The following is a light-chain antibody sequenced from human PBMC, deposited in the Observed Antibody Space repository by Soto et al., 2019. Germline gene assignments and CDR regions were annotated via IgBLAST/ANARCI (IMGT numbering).Light chain of an antibody. Sequence: EMVLTQSPDTLSVSPGERATLSCRASQRVGNNFAWYQQKPGQAPRLLIYGASTRATGIPARFSGSGSGTEFTLTLSSLQSEDFPVYYCQQYNNWPLTFGGGTKVEIK. CDR1: QRVGNN. CDR3: QQYNNWPLT. J-gene: IGKJ4*01. CDR2: GAS. V-gene: IGKV3-15*01.